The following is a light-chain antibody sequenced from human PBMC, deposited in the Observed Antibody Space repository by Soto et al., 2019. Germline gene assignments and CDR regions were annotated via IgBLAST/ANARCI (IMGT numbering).Light chain of an antibody. CDR2: AAS. CDR3: QQSYSTLTWT. Sequence: DIQMTQSPSSLSSSVGYIFTITCRSSQSISSYLNWYQQKPGKAPKLLIYAASSLQSGVPSRFSGSGSGTDFPLTISSLQPEDFATYYCQQSYSTLTWTFGQGTKVDI. J-gene: IGKJ1*01. CDR1: QSISSY. V-gene: IGKV1-39*01.